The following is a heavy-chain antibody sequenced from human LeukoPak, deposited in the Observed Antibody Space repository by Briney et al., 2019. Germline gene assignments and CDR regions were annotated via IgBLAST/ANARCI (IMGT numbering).Heavy chain of an antibody. J-gene: IGHJ4*02. D-gene: IGHD3-10*01. Sequence: PSETLSLTCTVSGFSVTTDSYCWGWIRQPPGKGLEWIGYDYCGGNTNYDPSLKRRVTISVDTSKNQFSLTLTSVTAADTAVYFCARDHFGSLDSWGQGVLVTVSS. V-gene: IGHV4-61*01. CDR2: DYCGGNT. CDR1: GFSVTTDSYC. CDR3: ARDHFGSLDS.